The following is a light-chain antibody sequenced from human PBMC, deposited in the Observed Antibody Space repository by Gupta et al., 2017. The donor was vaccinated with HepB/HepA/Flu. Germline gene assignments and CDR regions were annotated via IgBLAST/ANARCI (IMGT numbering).Light chain of an antibody. V-gene: IGKV3-15*01. CDR1: QSVSSS. J-gene: IGKJ4*01. CDR3: QQYNNWPLT. Sequence: VMTQPPATLSVSPGERATLSCRASQSVSSSVAWYQQKPGQAPRLLIYGASTRASGIPARCSGSGSGTEFTLTISSLQSEDFAVYFCQQYNNWPLTFGGGTKVEIK. CDR2: GAS.